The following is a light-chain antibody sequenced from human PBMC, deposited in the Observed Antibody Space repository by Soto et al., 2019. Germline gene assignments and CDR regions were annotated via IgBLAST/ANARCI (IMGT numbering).Light chain of an antibody. Sequence: QSVLTQPPSASGTPGQRVTMSCSGGSSNIGSNTVSWYQHLPGTATQLLIYSDTQRASGVADRFSGSKSGTSASLAISGLQSDDEADYYCAAWDDRLNGALFGTGTKVTVL. J-gene: IGLJ1*01. V-gene: IGLV1-44*01. CDR1: SSNIGSNT. CDR3: AAWDDRLNGAL. CDR2: SDT.